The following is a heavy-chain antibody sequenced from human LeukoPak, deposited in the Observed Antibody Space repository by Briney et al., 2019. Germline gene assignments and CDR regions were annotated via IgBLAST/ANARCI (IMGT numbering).Heavy chain of an antibody. J-gene: IGHJ6*02. D-gene: IGHD3-16*01. V-gene: IGHV3-7*01. CDR1: GFTVSSNY. CDR3: ATYTHWVAGDV. CDR2: MNQDGSAK. Sequence: GGSLRLSCAASGFTVSSNYMSWVRQAAGRGREWVANMNQDGSAKDYVDSVKGRFTISRDNARNSLYLQMSSLRAEDTAVYYCATYTHWVAGDVWGQGTTVTVSS.